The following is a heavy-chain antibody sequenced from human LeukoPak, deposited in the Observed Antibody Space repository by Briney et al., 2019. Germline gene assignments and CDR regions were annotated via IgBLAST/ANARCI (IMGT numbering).Heavy chain of an antibody. Sequence: GGSLRLSCAASGFTFSSYGMHWVRQAPGKGLEWVAFIRYDGSNKYYADSVKGRFTISRDNSKNTLYLQMNSLRAEDTAVYYCAKDHGSSDYMDVWGEGTTVTVSS. V-gene: IGHV3-30*02. CDR2: IRYDGSNK. CDR1: GFTFSSYG. J-gene: IGHJ6*03. D-gene: IGHD6-6*01. CDR3: AKDHGSSDYMDV.